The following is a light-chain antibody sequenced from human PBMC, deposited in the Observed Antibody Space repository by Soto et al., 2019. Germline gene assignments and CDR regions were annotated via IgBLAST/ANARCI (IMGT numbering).Light chain of an antibody. CDR1: QNVLSD. CDR2: GAT. Sequence: EILLTQSPATLSVSPGETATLSCRASQNVLSDLAWYQQKPGQAPRLLVYGATTRPTDAPAKLRVRGAGTEVSFCISGLQSDDSATYYCQQNRSWRRTFSHGTNLDIK. J-gene: IGKJ1*01. V-gene: IGKV3-15*01. CDR3: QQNRSWRRT.